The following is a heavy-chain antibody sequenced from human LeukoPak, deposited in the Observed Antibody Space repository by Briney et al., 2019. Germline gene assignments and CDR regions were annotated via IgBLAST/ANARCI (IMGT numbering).Heavy chain of an antibody. Sequence: SETLSLTCTVSGGSISSSTYYWRWIRQPAGKGLEWIGRIYSSGRTNYNPSLKSRVTISVDTSKNQFSLNLSSVTAADTAVYYCARDIHTSDWTKFDYWGQGTSVTVSS. V-gene: IGHV4-61*02. CDR3: ARDIHTSDWTKFDY. CDR1: GGSISSSTYY. D-gene: IGHD6-19*01. CDR2: IYSSGRT. J-gene: IGHJ4*02.